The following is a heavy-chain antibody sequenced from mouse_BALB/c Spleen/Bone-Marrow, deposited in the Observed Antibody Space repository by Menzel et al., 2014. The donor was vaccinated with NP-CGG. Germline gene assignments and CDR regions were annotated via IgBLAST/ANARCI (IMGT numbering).Heavy chain of an antibody. CDR2: IYPYNGGT. D-gene: IGHD2-3*01. Sequence: VQLQQPGPELVKPGASVKISCKASGYTFTDYNMHWVKQSHGKSLEWIGYIYPYNGGTAYNQKFKSKATLTVDNSSSTAYMELRSLTSEDSAVYYCARLDGYYVAMDYWGQGTSVTVSS. J-gene: IGHJ4*01. CDR3: ARLDGYYVAMDY. CDR1: GYTFTDYN. V-gene: IGHV1S29*02.